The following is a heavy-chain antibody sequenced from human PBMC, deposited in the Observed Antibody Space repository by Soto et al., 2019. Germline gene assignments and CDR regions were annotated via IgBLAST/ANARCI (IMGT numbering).Heavy chain of an antibody. V-gene: IGHV4-38-2*01. J-gene: IGHJ4*01. D-gene: IGHD3-16*02. CDR1: DYSISNGYY. CDR2: IYHSGST. CDR3: ARGPPAMITFGGVIAHRGVFDY. Sequence: SETLSLTCAVSDYSISNGYYWGWIRQPPGKGLEWIGSIYHSGSTYYNPSLKSRVTISVDTSKNQFSLKLSSVTAADTAVYYCARGPPAMITFGGVIAHRGVFDYWGQEPWSPSPQ.